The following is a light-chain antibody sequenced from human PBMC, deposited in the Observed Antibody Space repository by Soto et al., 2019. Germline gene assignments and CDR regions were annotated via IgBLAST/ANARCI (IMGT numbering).Light chain of an antibody. V-gene: IGKV3-15*01. CDR2: SAS. J-gene: IGKJ2*01. Sequence: EIVMTQSPATLSVSPGETATLSCRASQSVATNLAWYQQRPGQAPRLLIHSASTRATGVPARFSGSGSGTEFTLTISSLQSEDFAVYFCQQHNFWPSFGQGTNLEIK. CDR3: QQHNFWPS. CDR1: QSVATN.